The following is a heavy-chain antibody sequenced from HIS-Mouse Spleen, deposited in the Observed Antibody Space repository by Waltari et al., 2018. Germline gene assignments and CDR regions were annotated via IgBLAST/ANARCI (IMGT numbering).Heavy chain of an antibody. Sequence: QLQLQESGPGLVKPSETLSLTCTVSGGSISSSSYYWGWIRQPPGKGLEWIGCIYYSGGTDANPSSRSRVTIAVDTSKNQFSLKRGSVTAADTAVYYCARPKGGIAVAGNWFDPWGQGTLVTVSS. CDR3: ARPKGGIAVAGNWFDP. V-gene: IGHV4-39*07. CDR1: GGSISSSSYY. J-gene: IGHJ5*02. CDR2: IYYSGGT. D-gene: IGHD6-19*01.